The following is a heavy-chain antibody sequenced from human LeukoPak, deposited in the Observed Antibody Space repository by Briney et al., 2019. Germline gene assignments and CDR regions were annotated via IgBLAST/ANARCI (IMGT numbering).Heavy chain of an antibody. CDR1: GYTFTGYY. J-gene: IGHJ6*03. Sequence: ASVKVSCKASGYTFTGYYMHWVRQAPGQGLERMGWINPNSGGTNYAQKFQGRVTMTRDTSISTAYMELSRLRSDDTAVYYCARGYSSSWYPGYYYMDVWGKGTTVTVSS. D-gene: IGHD6-13*01. CDR2: INPNSGGT. CDR3: ARGYSSSWYPGYYYMDV. V-gene: IGHV1-2*02.